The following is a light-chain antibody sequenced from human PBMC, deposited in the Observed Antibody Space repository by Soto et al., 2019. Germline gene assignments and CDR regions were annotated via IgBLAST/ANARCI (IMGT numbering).Light chain of an antibody. Sequence: IVLTHSHCTPSFSPVERATLSCSAGQSVSSNYLAWYQQKPGQAPRLLIYGASSRATGIPDKFSGSGSGTDFTLTIDGLEPEDFAVYYCQQYGYSPITFGQGSRLEI. CDR1: QSVSSNY. CDR3: QQYGYSPIT. J-gene: IGKJ5*01. V-gene: IGKV3-20*01. CDR2: GAS.